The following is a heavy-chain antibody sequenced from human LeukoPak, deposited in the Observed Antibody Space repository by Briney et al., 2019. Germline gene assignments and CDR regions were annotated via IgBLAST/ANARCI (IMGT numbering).Heavy chain of an antibody. V-gene: IGHV3-72*01. CDR1: GFIFSDHY. CDR2: IRNKADSYTT. J-gene: IGHJ5*02. D-gene: IGHD1-26*01. CDR3: TSPGNGMVAS. Sequence: GGSLRLSCAASGFIFSDHYMDWVRQAPGKGLEWVGRIRNKADSYTTHHAASVKGRFTVSRDDSTNSLYLQMNSLKTGDTAIYYCTSPGNGMVASWGQGTLVTVSS.